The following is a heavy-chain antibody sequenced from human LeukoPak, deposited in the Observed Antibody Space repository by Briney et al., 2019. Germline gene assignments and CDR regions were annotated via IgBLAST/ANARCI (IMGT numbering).Heavy chain of an antibody. CDR1: GYTFTSFD. CDR2: MKSNNGHT. D-gene: IGHD7-27*01. CDR3: ARGPPNWGMVGY. Sequence: ASVKVSCKASGYTFTSFDFNWVRQATGQGLERMGWMKSNNGHTGYAQKFQGRVTMTSDTSISTAYMELSSLTFEDTAVYYCARGPPNWGMVGYWGQGTLVTVSS. J-gene: IGHJ4*02. V-gene: IGHV1-8*01.